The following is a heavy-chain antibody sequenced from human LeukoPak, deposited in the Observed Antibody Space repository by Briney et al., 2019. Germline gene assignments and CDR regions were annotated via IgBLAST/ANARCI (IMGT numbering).Heavy chain of an antibody. CDR3: ARSDLETTGFDP. D-gene: IGHD4-17*01. CDR2: IYYSGNT. J-gene: IGHJ5*02. V-gene: IGHV4-59*01. Sequence: PSETLSLTCTVSGGSISSYYWSWLRQPPGEGREGIGYIYYSGNTNYNPSLKSRFTISVDTSKNQLSLKLSSVTAADTAVYYCARSDLETTGFDPWGQGTLVTVSS. CDR1: GGSISSYY.